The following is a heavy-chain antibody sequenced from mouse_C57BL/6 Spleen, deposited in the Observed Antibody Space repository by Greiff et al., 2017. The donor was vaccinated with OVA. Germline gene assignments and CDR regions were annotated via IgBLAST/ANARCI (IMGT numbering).Heavy chain of an antibody. J-gene: IGHJ2*01. CDR2: ISSGGSYT. D-gene: IGHD4-1*02. Sequence: EVKLVESGGDLVKPGGSLKLSCAASGFTFSSYGMSWVRQTPDKRLEWVATISSGGSYTYYPDSVKGRFTISRDNAKNTLYLQMSSLKSEDTAMXYCARPQLGREGYYFDYWGQGTTLTVSS. CDR3: ARPQLGREGYYFDY. V-gene: IGHV5-6*02. CDR1: GFTFSSYG.